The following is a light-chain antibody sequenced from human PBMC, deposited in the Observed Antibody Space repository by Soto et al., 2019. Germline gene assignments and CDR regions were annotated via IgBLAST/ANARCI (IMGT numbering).Light chain of an antibody. J-gene: IGKJ4*01. CDR3: QQYGNSPLT. V-gene: IGKV3-20*01. Sequence: EIVLTQSPGTLSLSPGERATLSCRASQSVSSSYLASHQQKPGKAPTLLIYGPSSRATGIPDRFSGSGSGTDCTLTISRPEPEDFAVHYWQQYGNSPLTFGGGTQVESK. CDR1: QSVSSSY. CDR2: GPS.